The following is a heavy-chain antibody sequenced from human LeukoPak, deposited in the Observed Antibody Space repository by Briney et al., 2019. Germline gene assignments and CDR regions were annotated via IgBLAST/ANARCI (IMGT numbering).Heavy chain of an antibody. J-gene: IGHJ4*02. D-gene: IGHD6-13*01. CDR3: AKVDSSSWYYFDY. V-gene: IGHV3-23*01. Sequence: GGSLRLSCAASGFTFSSYAMSWVRQPPGKGLEWVSSMSGGGGVTYYADSVKGRFTISRDNSKNTLYLQMNSLRAEDTAVYYCAKVDSSSWYYFDYWGQGTLVTVSS. CDR2: MSGGGGVT. CDR1: GFTFSSYA.